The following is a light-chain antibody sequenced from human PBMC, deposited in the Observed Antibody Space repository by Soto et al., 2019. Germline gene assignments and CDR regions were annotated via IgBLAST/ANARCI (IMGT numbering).Light chain of an antibody. V-gene: IGKV1-33*01. CDR2: AAS. CDR3: QQYDSLPYT. CDR1: QTITNY. J-gene: IGKJ2*01. Sequence: DIQVTQSPSSLSASVGDRVTITCRSSQTITNYLNWYQQKPGKAPKLLMYAASSLQSGVPSRFSGSGSGTDFSFTISSLQPEDIATYYCQQYDSLPYTFGQGTKLEIK.